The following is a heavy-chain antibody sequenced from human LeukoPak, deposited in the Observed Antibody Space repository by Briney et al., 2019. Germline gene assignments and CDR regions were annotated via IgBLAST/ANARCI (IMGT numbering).Heavy chain of an antibody. Sequence: SGGSLRLSCAASGFTFSSYAMHWVRQAPGKGLEWVAIISYDGSNKYYADSVKGRFTISRDNSKNTLYLQMNSLRAEDTAVYYCARAGGQQWLADSPDYWGQGTLVTVSS. D-gene: IGHD6-19*01. J-gene: IGHJ4*02. CDR2: ISYDGSNK. V-gene: IGHV3-30-3*01. CDR3: ARAGGQQWLADSPDY. CDR1: GFTFSSYA.